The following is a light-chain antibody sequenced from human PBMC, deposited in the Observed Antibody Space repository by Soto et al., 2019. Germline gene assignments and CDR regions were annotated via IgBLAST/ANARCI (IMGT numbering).Light chain of an antibody. CDR3: NSYAGGDWV. CDR2: EVT. J-gene: IGLJ3*02. Sequence: QSALTQPPSASGSLGQSVTIPCTGTSSDIGAYDYVSWYRQEPGKAPKLVIYEVTRRLSGVPDRFSGSKSGNTASLTVSGLQAEDEADYYCNSYAGGDWVFGGGTKLTVL. V-gene: IGLV2-8*01. CDR1: SSDIGAYDY.